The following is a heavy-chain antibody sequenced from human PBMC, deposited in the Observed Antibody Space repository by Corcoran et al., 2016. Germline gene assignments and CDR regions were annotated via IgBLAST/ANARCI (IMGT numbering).Heavy chain of an antibody. CDR2: IKSKASGGTT. D-gene: IGHD2-21*01. J-gene: IGHJ4*02. Sequence: EVQLVESGGGLVKPGGSLRLSCVASGFSFTNAWMNWVRQAPGKGLEWVGHIKSKASGGTTNYAAPVKGRFTISRDDSKDTVFLQMDTLKTEDTAVYFCAKDEPGLSDLLDNWGQGILVTVSS. CDR3: AKDEPGLSDLLDN. CDR1: GFSFTNAW. V-gene: IGHV3-15*07.